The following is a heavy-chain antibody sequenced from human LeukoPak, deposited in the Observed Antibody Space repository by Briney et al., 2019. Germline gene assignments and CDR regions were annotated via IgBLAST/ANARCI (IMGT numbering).Heavy chain of an antibody. CDR1: GFTFNTYA. CDR3: ARRMTTVTDPLDY. J-gene: IGHJ4*02. CDR2: IKSKTDGGTT. Sequence: GGSLRLSCEASGFTFNTYAMNWVRQAPGKGLEWVGRIKSKTDGGTTDYAAPVKGRFTISRDDSKNTLYLQMNSLRAEDTALYYCARRMTTVTDPLDYWGQGTLVTVSS. D-gene: IGHD4-17*01. V-gene: IGHV3-15*05.